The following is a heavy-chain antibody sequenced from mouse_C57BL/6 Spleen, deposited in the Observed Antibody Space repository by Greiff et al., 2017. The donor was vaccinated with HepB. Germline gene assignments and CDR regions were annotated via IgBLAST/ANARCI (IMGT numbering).Heavy chain of an antibody. CDR1: GYTFTSYW. CDR2: IYPSDSET. CDR3: AREGGYYGSSRFDY. V-gene: IGHV1-61*01. Sequence: QVQLQQPGAELVRPGSSVKLSCKASGYTFTSYWMDWVKQRPGQGLEWIGNIYPSDSETHYNQKFKDKATLTVDKSSSTAYMQLSSLTSEDSAVYYCAREGGYYGSSRFDYWGQGTTLTVSS. D-gene: IGHD1-1*01. J-gene: IGHJ2*01.